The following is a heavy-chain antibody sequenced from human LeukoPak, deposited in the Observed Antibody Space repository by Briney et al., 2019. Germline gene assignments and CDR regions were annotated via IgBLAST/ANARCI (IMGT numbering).Heavy chain of an antibody. D-gene: IGHD3-10*01. CDR2: INHSGST. Sequence: SETLSLTCAVYGGSFSGYYWSWIRQPPGKGLEWIGEINHSGSTNYNPSLKSRVTISVDTSNNHFSLKLSSVTAADTAVYYCARPEAGVYVFDIWGHGTMVTISS. CDR1: GGSFSGYY. CDR3: ARPEAGVYVFDI. J-gene: IGHJ3*02. V-gene: IGHV4-34*01.